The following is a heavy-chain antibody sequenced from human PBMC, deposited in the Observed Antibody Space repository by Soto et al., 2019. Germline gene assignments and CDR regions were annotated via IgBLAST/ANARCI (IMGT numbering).Heavy chain of an antibody. D-gene: IGHD6-25*01. CDR1: GGSFSGYY. CDR2: INHRGST. V-gene: IGHV4-34*01. Sequence: QVQLQQWGAGLLKPSETLSLTCAVYGGSFSGYYWSWIRQPPGKGLEWIGEINHRGSTNYNPSLKSRGTISVDTSKNQFSLKLNSVTAADTAVYYCARGSRVKIPAASGRDYYYHGLDVWGQGTAVTVSS. CDR3: ARGSRVKIPAASGRDYYYHGLDV. J-gene: IGHJ6*02.